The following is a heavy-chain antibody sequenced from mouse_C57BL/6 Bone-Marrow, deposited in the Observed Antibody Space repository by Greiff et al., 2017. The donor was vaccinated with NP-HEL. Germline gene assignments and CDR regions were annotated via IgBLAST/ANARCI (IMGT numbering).Heavy chain of an antibody. CDR3: ARDVHYGSSLFDY. D-gene: IGHD1-1*01. V-gene: IGHV3-6*01. Sequence: EVQRVESGPGLVKPSQSLSLTCSVTGYSITSGYYWNWIRQFPGNKLEWMGYISYDGSNNYNPSLKNRISITRDTSKNQFFLKLNSVTTEDTATYYCARDVHYGSSLFDYWGQGTTLTVSS. CDR2: ISYDGSN. CDR1: GYSITSGYY. J-gene: IGHJ2*01.